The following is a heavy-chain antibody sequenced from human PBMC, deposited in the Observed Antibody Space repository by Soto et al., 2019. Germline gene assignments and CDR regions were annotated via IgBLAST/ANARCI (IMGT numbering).Heavy chain of an antibody. D-gene: IGHD6-19*01. J-gene: IGHJ4*02. Sequence: QVQLQESGPGLVKPSETLSLTCTVSGGSISNFYWSWIRQPAGKGLEWIGRIHTTESTNYNPSLKSRVTMSVDTSKNQFSLKLTSVTAADTAVYYCETAEGYSSGWYVWGQGTLVTVSS. V-gene: IGHV4-4*07. CDR1: GGSISNFY. CDR3: ETAEGYSSGWYV. CDR2: IHTTEST.